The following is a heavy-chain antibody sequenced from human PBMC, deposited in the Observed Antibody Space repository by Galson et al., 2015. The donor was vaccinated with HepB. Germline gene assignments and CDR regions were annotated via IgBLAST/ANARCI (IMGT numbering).Heavy chain of an antibody. J-gene: IGHJ6*04. CDR1: GFTFSSYG. Sequence: SLRLSCAASGFTFSSYGMHWVRQAPGKGLEWVAVIWYDGSNKYYADSVKGRFTISRDNSKNTLYLQMNSLRAEDTAVYYCARDDAVAVAGRLDVWGKGTTVTVSS. V-gene: IGHV3-33*01. D-gene: IGHD6-19*01. CDR2: IWYDGSNK. CDR3: ARDDAVAVAGRLDV.